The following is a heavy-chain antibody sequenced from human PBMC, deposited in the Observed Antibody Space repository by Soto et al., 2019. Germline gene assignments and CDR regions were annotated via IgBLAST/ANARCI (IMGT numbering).Heavy chain of an antibody. V-gene: IGHV4-34*01. D-gene: IGHD3-9*01. CDR3: ARDPGGYFDWLPSYYYYGMDV. CDR1: GGSLSGYY. Sequence: SETLSLTCAVYGGSLSGYYWSWIRQPPGKGPEWIGEIDHSGSTNYNPSLKSRVTISVDKSKNQFSLKLSSVTAADTAVYYCARDPGGYFDWLPSYYYYGMDVWGQGTTVTVSS. J-gene: IGHJ6*02. CDR2: IDHSGST.